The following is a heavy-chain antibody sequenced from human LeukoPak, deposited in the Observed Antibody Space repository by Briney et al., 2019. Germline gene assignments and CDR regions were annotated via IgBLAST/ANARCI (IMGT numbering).Heavy chain of an antibody. CDR3: ARSISSWGIPYYFDY. Sequence: ASGKVSCKASGYTFTSYAMHWVRQGLGQRLEWMGWINAGNGNTKYSQKFQGRVTITRDTSASTAYMELSSLRSEDTAVYYCARSISSWGIPYYFDYWGQGTLVTVSS. D-gene: IGHD6-13*01. V-gene: IGHV1-3*01. CDR1: GYTFTSYA. J-gene: IGHJ4*02. CDR2: INAGNGNT.